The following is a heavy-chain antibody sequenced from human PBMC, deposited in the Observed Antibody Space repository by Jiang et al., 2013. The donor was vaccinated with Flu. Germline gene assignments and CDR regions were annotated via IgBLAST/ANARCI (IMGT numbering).Heavy chain of an antibody. CDR2: IDPSDSYT. J-gene: IGHJ5*02. CDR1: GYSFTSYW. D-gene: IGHD5-18*01. V-gene: IGHV5-10-1*01. CDR3: ARREYSYGYSPPYNWFDP. Sequence: GAEVKKPGESLRISCKGSGYSFTSYWISWVRQMPGKGLEWMGRIDPSDSYTNYSPSFQGHVTISADKSISTAYLQWSSLKASDTAMYYCARREYSYGYSPPYNWFDPWGQGTLVTVSS.